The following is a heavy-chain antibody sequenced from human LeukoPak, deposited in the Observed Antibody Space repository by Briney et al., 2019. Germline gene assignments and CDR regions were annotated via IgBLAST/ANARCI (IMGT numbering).Heavy chain of an antibody. Sequence: GGSLRLSCAASGFTLSSYEMSWVRQAPGKGLEWVSYICSSGSTKYYADSVKGGFTLSRDKAKNSMYLQMNSLRAKDTAIYYCARPVRGVIGYWFDCWGQGTLVTASS. D-gene: IGHD3-10*01. CDR1: GFTLSSYE. J-gene: IGHJ5*01. CDR3: ARPVRGVIGYWFDC. CDR2: ICSSGSTK. V-gene: IGHV3-48*03.